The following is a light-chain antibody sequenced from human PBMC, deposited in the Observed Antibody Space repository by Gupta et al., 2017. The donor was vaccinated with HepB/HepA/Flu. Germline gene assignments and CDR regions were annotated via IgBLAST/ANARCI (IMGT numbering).Light chain of an antibody. V-gene: IGKV1-9*01. Sequence: DVQFIQSPSFLSASLGDRVTITCRASQGISSYLAWYQQKPGKAPKLLIYAASRGESGVPSRFSGSGSGTEFTLTISSRQPEDFATYYCQQRNSFPRTFGQGTKVEIK. J-gene: IGKJ1*01. CDR2: AAS. CDR1: QGISSY. CDR3: QQRNSFPRT.